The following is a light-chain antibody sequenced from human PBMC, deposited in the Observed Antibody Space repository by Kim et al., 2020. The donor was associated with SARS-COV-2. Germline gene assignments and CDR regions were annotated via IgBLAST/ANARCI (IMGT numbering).Light chain of an antibody. J-gene: IGLJ1*01. Sequence: PEQTASITCSGDELGNKFACWYQQKPGQSPVLVIYQDKKRPSGIPERFSGSNSGNTATLTISGTQALDEADYFCQTWDTRTASFVFGPGTKVTVL. V-gene: IGLV3-1*01. CDR3: QTWDTRTASFV. CDR1: ELGNKF. CDR2: QDK.